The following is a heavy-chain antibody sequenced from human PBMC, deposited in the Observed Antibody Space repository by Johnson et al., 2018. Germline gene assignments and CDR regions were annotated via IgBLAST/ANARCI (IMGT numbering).Heavy chain of an antibody. V-gene: IGHV3-74*01. CDR3: AREEAAAGNWFFDL. Sequence: VQLQESGGGLAQXGGSXRLXCTASGLTFSTDWMHWVRQIPGKGLEWVSRPTPDGPDTYYADSVKGRFTMSRDNAKNNLFLQMNSRRAEDTAMYYCAREEAAAGNWFFDLWGRGTLVTVSS. CDR1: GLTFSTDW. D-gene: IGHD6-13*01. CDR2: PTPDGPDT. J-gene: IGHJ2*01.